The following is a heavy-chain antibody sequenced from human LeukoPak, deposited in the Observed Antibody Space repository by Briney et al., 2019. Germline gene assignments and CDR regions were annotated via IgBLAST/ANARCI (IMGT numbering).Heavy chain of an antibody. CDR3: ARDYSGGYYFAY. J-gene: IGHJ4*02. Sequence: SGTLSLTCAVSGGSISSSNWWSWVRQPPGKGLEWIGEIYHSGSTNYNPSLRSRVTISVDKSQNQFSLKLRSVTAADTAVYYCARDYSGGYYFAYWGQGTLVTVSS. V-gene: IGHV4-4*02. CDR1: GGSISSSNW. D-gene: IGHD3-22*01. CDR2: IYHSGST.